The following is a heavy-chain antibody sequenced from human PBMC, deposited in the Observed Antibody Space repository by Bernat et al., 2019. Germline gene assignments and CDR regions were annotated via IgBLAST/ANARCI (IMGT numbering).Heavy chain of an antibody. CDR3: AKDLGLFFGSSSSVSTGNYYYYGMDV. J-gene: IGHJ6*02. CDR1: GFTFSSYG. D-gene: IGHD6-13*01. CDR2: ISYDGSNK. Sequence: QVQLVESGGGVVQPGRSLRLSCAASGFTFSSYGMHWVRQAPGKGLEWVAVISYDGSNKYYADSVKGRFTISRDNSKNTLYLQMNSLRAEDTAVYYCAKDLGLFFGSSSSVSTGNYYYYGMDVWGQGTTVTVSS. V-gene: IGHV3-30*18.